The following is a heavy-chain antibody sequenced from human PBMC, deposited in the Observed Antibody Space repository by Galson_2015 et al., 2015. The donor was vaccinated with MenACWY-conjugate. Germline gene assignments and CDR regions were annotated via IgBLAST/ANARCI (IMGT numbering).Heavy chain of an antibody. Sequence: QSGAEVKKPGESLKISCKGSGYTFTSNWIGWVRQMPGKGLEWMGIIYPGDSDTRYTPSFQGHVTISADKSINTAYLQWGSLEASDTAMYYCARQGCGSSSLDYWGQGTLVTVSS. CDR2: IYPGDSDT. J-gene: IGHJ4*02. D-gene: IGHD6-6*01. V-gene: IGHV5-51*01. CDR1: GYTFTSNW. CDR3: ARQGCGSSSLDY.